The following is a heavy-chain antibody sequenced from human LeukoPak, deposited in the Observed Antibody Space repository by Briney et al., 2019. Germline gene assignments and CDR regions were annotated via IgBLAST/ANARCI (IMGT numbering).Heavy chain of an antibody. CDR3: ARGGYSYGTSFDY. CDR1: GGTFSSYA. CDR2: IIPILGTA. J-gene: IGHJ4*02. Sequence: SVKGSCKASGGTFSSYAISWVRQAPGQGLEWMGRIIPILGTANYAQKFQGRVTITTDESTSTAYMELSSLRSEDTAVYYCARGGYSYGTSFDYWGQGTLVTLSS. V-gene: IGHV1-69*05. D-gene: IGHD5-18*01.